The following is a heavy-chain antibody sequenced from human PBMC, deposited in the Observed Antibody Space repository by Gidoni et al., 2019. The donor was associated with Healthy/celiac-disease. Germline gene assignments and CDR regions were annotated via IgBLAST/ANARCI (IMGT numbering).Heavy chain of an antibody. V-gene: IGHV4-30-4*01. CDR2: IYSSGST. D-gene: IGHD3-3*01. CDR1: GGSISSGDYY. J-gene: IGHJ4*02. Sequence: QVQLQESGPGLVKPSQTLYLTWTVSGGSISSGDYYWSWLRQPPGKGLEWIGDIYSSGSTYYNPSLKSRVTISVDTSKNQFSLKRSSVTAADTAVYYCARATPLVLEWLYWGQGTLVTVSS. CDR3: ARATPLVLEWLY.